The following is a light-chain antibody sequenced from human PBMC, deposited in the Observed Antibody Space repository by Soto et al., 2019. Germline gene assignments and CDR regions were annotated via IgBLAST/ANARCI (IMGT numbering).Light chain of an antibody. J-gene: IGKJ2*01. V-gene: IGKV1-9*01. CDR2: AAS. CDR1: QGISTY. Sequence: DIPLTQSPSFLSASVGDRVTITCRASQGISTYLAWYQQKPGKAPKLLIYAASTLQSGVPSRFSGSGSGTEFTLTVSSLQPEDFATYYCQQLTNYPDTFGQGTKLEIK. CDR3: QQLTNYPDT.